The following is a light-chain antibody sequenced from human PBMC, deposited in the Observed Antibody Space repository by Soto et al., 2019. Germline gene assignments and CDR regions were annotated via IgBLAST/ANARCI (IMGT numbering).Light chain of an antibody. CDR3: QQRSNWPPT. V-gene: IGKV3-11*01. CDR2: DAS. J-gene: IGKJ1*01. CDR1: QNVANY. Sequence: IVLTQSPATLSLSPGERANLSCRASQNVANYLDWYQQKPGQAPRLLLYDASTRATGIPARFSGSGSGTDFALTITSLEPEDFAFYYCQQRSNWPPTFGQGTKVEIK.